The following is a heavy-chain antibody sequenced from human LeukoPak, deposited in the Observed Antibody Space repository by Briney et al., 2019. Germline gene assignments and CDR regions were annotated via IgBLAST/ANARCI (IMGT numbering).Heavy chain of an antibody. CDR2: INAGNGNT. D-gene: IGHD3-9*01. CDR3: ARELTRTHAYYFDY. CDR1: GYTFTSYA. J-gene: IGHJ4*02. V-gene: IGHV1-3*01. Sequence: ASVKVSCKAYGYTFTSYAMHWVRQAPGQRLERMGWINAGNGNTKYSQKFQGRVTITRDTSASTAYMELRSLRSDDTAVYYCARELTRTHAYYFDYWGQGTLVTVSS.